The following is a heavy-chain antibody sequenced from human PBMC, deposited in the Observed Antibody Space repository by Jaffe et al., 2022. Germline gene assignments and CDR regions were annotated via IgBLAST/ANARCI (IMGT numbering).Heavy chain of an antibody. J-gene: IGHJ6*03. CDR2: ISWNSGSI. CDR1: GFTFDDYA. V-gene: IGHV3-9*01. CDR3: AKVGGGSSQGYYYYMDV. Sequence: EVQLVESGGGLVQPGRSLRLSCAASGFTFDDYAMHWVRQAPGKGLEWVSGISWNSGSIGYADSVKGRFTISRDNAKNSLYLQMNSLRAEDTALYYCAKVGGGSSQGYYYYMDVWGKGTTVTVSS. D-gene: IGHD3-16*01.